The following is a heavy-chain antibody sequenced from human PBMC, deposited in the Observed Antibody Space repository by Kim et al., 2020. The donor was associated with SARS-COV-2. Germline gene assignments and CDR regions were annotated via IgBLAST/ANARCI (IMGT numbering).Heavy chain of an antibody. V-gene: IGHV6-1*01. CDR3: ASSFGDAGWTPYYFDY. J-gene: IGHJ4*02. Sequence: SQTLSLTCAISGDSVSSNSAAWNWIRQSPSRGLEWLGRTYYRSKWYNDYAVSVKSRITINPDTSKNQFSLQLNSLTPEDTAVYYCASSFGDAGWTPYYFDYWGQGTLVTVSS. CDR1: GDSVSSNSAA. D-gene: IGHD3-10*01. CDR2: TYYRSKWYN.